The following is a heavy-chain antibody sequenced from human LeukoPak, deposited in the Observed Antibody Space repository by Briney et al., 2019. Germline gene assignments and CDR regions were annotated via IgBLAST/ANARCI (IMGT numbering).Heavy chain of an antibody. Sequence: GGSLRLSCAASGFTVSSNEMSWVRQAPGKGLEWVSAVTGSGGNTYYANSVKGRFTISRDNSKNTLHLQMNSLRAEDTAVYYCAKDREVIVPAAGDYWGQGTLVTVSS. CDR3: AKDREVIVPAAGDY. V-gene: IGHV3-23*01. CDR1: GFTVSSNE. CDR2: VTGSGGNT. J-gene: IGHJ4*02. D-gene: IGHD2-2*01.